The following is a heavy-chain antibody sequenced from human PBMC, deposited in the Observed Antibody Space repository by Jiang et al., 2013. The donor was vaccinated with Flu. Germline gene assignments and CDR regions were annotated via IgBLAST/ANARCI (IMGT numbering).Heavy chain of an antibody. Sequence: AASGFTFSSYGMHWVRQAPGKGLEWVAVISYDGSNKYYADSVKGRFTISRDNSKNTLYLQMNSLRAEDTAVYYCAKGDQVGATAPYYYYGMDVWGQGTTVTVSS. CDR3: AKGDQVGATAPYYYYGMDV. D-gene: IGHD1-26*01. CDR1: GFTFSSYG. V-gene: IGHV3-30*18. CDR2: ISYDGSNK. J-gene: IGHJ6*02.